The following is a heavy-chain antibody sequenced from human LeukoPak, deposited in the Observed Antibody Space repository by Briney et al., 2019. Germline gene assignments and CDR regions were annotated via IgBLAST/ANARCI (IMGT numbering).Heavy chain of an antibody. Sequence: GGSLKISCKGSGYSFISYWIGWVGQMPGKGLEWRGLIYPGDSDTRYSPSFQGQVTISADKSISTAYLQWSSLKASDTAMYYCARLRYCGGGSCYGMDVWGQGTTVTVSS. CDR3: ARLRYCGGGSCYGMDV. D-gene: IGHD2-15*01. CDR1: GYSFISYW. V-gene: IGHV5-51*01. CDR2: IYPGDSDT. J-gene: IGHJ6*02.